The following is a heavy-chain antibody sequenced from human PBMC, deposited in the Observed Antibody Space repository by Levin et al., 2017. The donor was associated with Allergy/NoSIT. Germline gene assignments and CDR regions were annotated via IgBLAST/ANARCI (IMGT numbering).Heavy chain of an antibody. D-gene: IGHD3-3*01. CDR3: ARLTIYDFWSGYPGDY. V-gene: IGHV3-7*01. Sequence: ETLSLTCAASGFTFSSYWMSWVRQAPGKGLEWVANIKQDGSEKYYVDSVKGRFTISRENAKNSLYLQMNSLRAEDAAVYYCARLTIYDFWSGYPGDYWGQGTLVTVSS. J-gene: IGHJ4*02. CDR2: IKQDGSEK. CDR1: GFTFSSYW.